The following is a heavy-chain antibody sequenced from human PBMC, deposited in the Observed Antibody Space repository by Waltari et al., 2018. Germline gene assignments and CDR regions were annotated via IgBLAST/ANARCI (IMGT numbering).Heavy chain of an antibody. J-gene: IGHJ6*03. Sequence: QVQLQESGPGLVKPSETLSLTCTFSGYSISSGYYWGWIRQPPGKGLEWIGSIYHSGSTYYNPSLKSRVTISVDTSKNQFSLKLSSVTAADTAVYYCAARYCSGGSCAMDVWGKGTTVTVSS. CDR1: GYSISSGYY. D-gene: IGHD2-15*01. CDR3: AARYCSGGSCAMDV. V-gene: IGHV4-38-2*02. CDR2: IYHSGST.